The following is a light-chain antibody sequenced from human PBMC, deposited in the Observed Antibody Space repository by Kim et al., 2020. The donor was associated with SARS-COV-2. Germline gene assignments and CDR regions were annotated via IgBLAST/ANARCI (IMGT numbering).Light chain of an antibody. CDR2: DAP. CDR3: QQYHALPRT. Sequence: DIQMTQSPSSLSASVGDRVTITCQATQDISNYLNWYQQKPGKAPKLLIHDAPNLETGFPSRFSGGGSGTFFTFTISSLQPEDIATYYCQQYHALPRTLGQGTKLEIK. J-gene: IGKJ2*01. CDR1: QDISNY. V-gene: IGKV1-33*01.